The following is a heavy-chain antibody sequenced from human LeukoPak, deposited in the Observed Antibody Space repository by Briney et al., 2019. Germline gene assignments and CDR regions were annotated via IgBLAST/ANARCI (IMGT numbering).Heavy chain of an antibody. V-gene: IGHV1-2*02. Sequence: ASVKVSCKASGYTFTGYYMHWVRQAPGQGLEWMGWINPNSGGTNYAQKFQGRVTMTRDTSISTAYMELSRLRSDDTAVYYCARDLQSYSSSWYLIDPWGQGTLVTVSS. D-gene: IGHD6-13*01. CDR1: GYTFTGYY. CDR3: ARDLQSYSSSWYLIDP. CDR2: INPNSGGT. J-gene: IGHJ5*02.